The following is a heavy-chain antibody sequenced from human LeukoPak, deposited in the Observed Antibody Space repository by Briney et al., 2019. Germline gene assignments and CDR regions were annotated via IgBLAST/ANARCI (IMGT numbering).Heavy chain of an antibody. D-gene: IGHD5-12*01. CDR3: ARGTSYSGYDY. Sequence: PSETLSLTCTVSGGSISSGGYSWSWIRQPPGKGLEWIGYIYHSGSTYYNPSLKSRVTISVDRSKNQFSLKLSSVTAADTAVYYCARGTSYSGYDYWGQGTLVTVSS. J-gene: IGHJ4*02. CDR1: GGSISSGGYS. CDR2: IYHSGST. V-gene: IGHV4-30-2*01.